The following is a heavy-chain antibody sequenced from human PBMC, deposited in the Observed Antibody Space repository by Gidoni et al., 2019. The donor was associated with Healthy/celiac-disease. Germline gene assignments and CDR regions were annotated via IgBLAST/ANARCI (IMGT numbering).Heavy chain of an antibody. D-gene: IGHD3-10*01. V-gene: IGHV4-34*01. CDR1: GGSFSGYY. CDR2: INHSGST. CDR3: ARRVGTMVRGVTLPGYYGMDV. Sequence: QVQLQPWGAGLLKSSETLSLTCAVYGGSFSGYYWSWIRQPPGKGLEWIGEINHSGSTNYNPSLKSRVTISVDTSKNQFSLKLSSVTAADTAVYYCARRVGTMVRGVTLPGYYGMDVWGQGTTVTVSS. J-gene: IGHJ6*02.